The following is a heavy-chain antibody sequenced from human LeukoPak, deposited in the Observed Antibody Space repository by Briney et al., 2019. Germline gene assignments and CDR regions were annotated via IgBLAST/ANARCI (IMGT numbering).Heavy chain of an antibody. Sequence: SGTLSLTCTVSGGSVSSGSYYWSWIRQPPGKGLEWIGYIYYSGSTNYNPSLKSRVTISVDTSKNQFSLKLSSVTAADTAVYYCARGLNSGWYVDYWGLGTLVTVSS. J-gene: IGHJ4*02. CDR2: IYYSGST. D-gene: IGHD5-12*01. CDR3: ARGLNSGWYVDY. CDR1: GGSVSSGSYY. V-gene: IGHV4-61*01.